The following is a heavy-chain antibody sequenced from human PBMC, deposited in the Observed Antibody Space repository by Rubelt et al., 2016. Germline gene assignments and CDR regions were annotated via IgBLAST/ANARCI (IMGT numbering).Heavy chain of an antibody. CDR1: GGSFSGYY. CDR2: INHSGST. J-gene: IGHJ5*02. CDR3: ARGGRYYGSGSYQRHNWFDP. D-gene: IGHD3-10*01. V-gene: IGHV4-34*01. Sequence: QVQLQQWGAGLLKPSETLSLTCAVYGGSFSGYYWSWIRQPPGKGLEWIGEINHSGSTNYNPSLKSRVTKLVDTSKIQFSLKLCAVTAADTAVYYGARGGRYYGSGSYQRHNWFDPWGQGTLVTVSS.